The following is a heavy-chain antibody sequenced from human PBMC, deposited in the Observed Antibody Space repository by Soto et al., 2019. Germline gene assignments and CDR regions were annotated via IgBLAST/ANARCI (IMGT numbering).Heavy chain of an antibody. Sequence: QVQLVQSGAEVKKPGASVKVSCKASGYTFTSYDINWVRQATGQGLEWMGWMNPNSGNTGYAQKFQGRVTMTRHTYISTAYMELSSLRSEDTAVYYCARVIKDYYDSSGYYDYWGQGTLVTVSS. CDR2: MNPNSGNT. V-gene: IGHV1-8*01. J-gene: IGHJ4*02. CDR1: GYTFTSYD. D-gene: IGHD3-22*01. CDR3: ARVIKDYYDSSGYYDY.